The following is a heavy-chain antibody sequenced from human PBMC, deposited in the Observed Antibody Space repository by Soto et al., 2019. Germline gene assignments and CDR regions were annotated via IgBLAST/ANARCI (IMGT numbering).Heavy chain of an antibody. CDR3: ARDPGQDEAMDY. CDR1: GFSFSSQA. CDR2: IWNDGKNK. Sequence: GSLRLSCVASGFSFSSQAVHWVRQAPGKGMEWVAVIWNDGKNKYYADYEKGRLNISRDNSKNKLYMKMNSLRAEDTAVYYCARDPGQDEAMDYWGQGTLVTVSS. V-gene: IGHV3-33*08. J-gene: IGHJ4*02.